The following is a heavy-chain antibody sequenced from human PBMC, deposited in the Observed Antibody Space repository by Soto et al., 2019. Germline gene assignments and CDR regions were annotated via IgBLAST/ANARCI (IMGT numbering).Heavy chain of an antibody. V-gene: IGHV3-23*01. Sequence: EVQLLESGGGLVQPGGSLRLSCAASGFTFSSYAMSWVRQAPGKGLEWVSAISGSGGSTYYADSVKGRFTISRDNSKNTLYLQMNSRRAEDTAVYYCAKVMGYSGYEGSDYWGQGTLVTVSS. CDR2: ISGSGGST. D-gene: IGHD5-12*01. CDR3: AKVMGYSGYEGSDY. CDR1: GFTFSSYA. J-gene: IGHJ4*02.